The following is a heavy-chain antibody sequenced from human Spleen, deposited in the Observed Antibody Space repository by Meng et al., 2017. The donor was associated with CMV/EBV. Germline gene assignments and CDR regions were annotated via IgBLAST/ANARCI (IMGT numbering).Heavy chain of an antibody. J-gene: IGHJ4*02. D-gene: IGHD3-22*01. Sequence: SVKVSCKASGGTFSSYAISWVRQAPGQGLEWMGGIIPIFGTANYAQKFQGRVTMTRDTSISTAYMYLSRLRSDDTAMYYCARVAYYYVSGGSNYFDYWGQGTLVTVSS. CDR1: GGTFSSYA. CDR2: IIPIFGTA. CDR3: ARVAYYYVSGGSNYFDY. V-gene: IGHV1-69*05.